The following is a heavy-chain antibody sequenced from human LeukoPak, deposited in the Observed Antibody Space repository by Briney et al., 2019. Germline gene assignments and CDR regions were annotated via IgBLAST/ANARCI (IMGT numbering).Heavy chain of an antibody. Sequence: LSLTCAVYGGSFSGYYWSWIRQPPGKGLEWVAVIWYDGSNKYYADSVKGRFTISRDNSKNTLYLQMNSLRAEDTAVYYCARGGWFGELNFDYWGQGTLVTVSS. CDR3: ARGGWFGELNFDY. CDR1: GGSFSGYY. V-gene: IGHV3-33*08. D-gene: IGHD3-10*01. J-gene: IGHJ4*02. CDR2: IWYDGSNK.